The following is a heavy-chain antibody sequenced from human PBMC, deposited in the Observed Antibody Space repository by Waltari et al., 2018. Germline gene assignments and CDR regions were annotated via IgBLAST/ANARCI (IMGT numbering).Heavy chain of an antibody. V-gene: IGHV1-2*06. CDR2: INPNRGGT. Sequence: QVQLVQSGAEVKKPGASVKVSCKASGYTFTGYYMHWVRQAPGQGLEWMGRINPNRGGTNYAQKLQGRVTMTRDTSISTAYMELSRLRSDDTAVYYCARIEVLTGTKEYYFDYWGQGTLVTVSS. CDR1: GYTFTGYY. D-gene: IGHD1-7*01. CDR3: ARIEVLTGTKEYYFDY. J-gene: IGHJ4*02.